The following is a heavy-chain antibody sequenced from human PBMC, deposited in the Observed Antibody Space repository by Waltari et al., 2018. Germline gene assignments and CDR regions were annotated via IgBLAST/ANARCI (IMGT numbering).Heavy chain of an antibody. Sequence: QVHLVESGGGVVQPGKSLTLSCEVSGISVRTYAMHWVGQAPGKGLGWVAVISFDGNNIYFADSVKGRFTITRDNSKNTLYLQMNSLTPEDTGIYYCARDGHSYFYGSWSDYWGQGTLVTVSS. D-gene: IGHD3-10*01. J-gene: IGHJ4*02. CDR3: ARDGHSYFYGSWSDY. V-gene: IGHV3-30*01. CDR1: GISVRTYA. CDR2: ISFDGNNI.